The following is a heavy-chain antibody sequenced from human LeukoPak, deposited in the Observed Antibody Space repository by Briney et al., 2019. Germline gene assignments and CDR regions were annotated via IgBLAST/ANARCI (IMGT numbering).Heavy chain of an antibody. J-gene: IGHJ6*02. CDR2: IKSDGSST. V-gene: IGHV3-74*01. CDR3: AKDRYYSMDV. CDR1: GFTFSSYW. Sequence: GGSLRLSCAASGFTFSSYWMHWVRQAPGKGLMWVSLIKSDGSSTIYADSVKGRFTISRDNAKNTLYLQMNSLRAEDSAVYYCAKDRYYSMDVWGQGTTVTVSS.